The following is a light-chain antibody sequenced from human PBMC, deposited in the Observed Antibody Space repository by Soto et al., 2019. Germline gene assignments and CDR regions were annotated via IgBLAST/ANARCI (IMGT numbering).Light chain of an antibody. CDR3: QQYARSPIT. V-gene: IGKV3-20*01. CDR1: QSVSSSY. J-gene: IGKJ5*01. CDR2: GAS. Sequence: EIVLTQSPGTLSLSPGERATLSCGASQSVSSSYLAWYQQRPGQAPGPLIYGASDRASGIPDRFSGIGSRTDFTLTISRLEPEDVAVYYCQQYARSPITFGQGTRLELK.